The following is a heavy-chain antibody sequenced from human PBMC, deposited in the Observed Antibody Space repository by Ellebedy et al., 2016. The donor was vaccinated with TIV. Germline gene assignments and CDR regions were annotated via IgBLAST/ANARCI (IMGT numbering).Heavy chain of an antibody. CDR1: GGSISSYY. J-gene: IGHJ4*02. D-gene: IGHD6-13*01. Sequence: MPSETLSLTCTVSGGSISSYYWSWIRQPPGKGLEWIGYISYSGSTNYNPSLKSRVTISVDTSKNQFSLKLSSVTAADTAVYYCARLGVIAAAGASDYWGQGTLVIVSS. V-gene: IGHV4-59*01. CDR3: ARLGVIAAAGASDY. CDR2: ISYSGST.